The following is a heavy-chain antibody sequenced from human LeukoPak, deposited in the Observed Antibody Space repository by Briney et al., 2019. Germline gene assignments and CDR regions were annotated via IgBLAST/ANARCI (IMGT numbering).Heavy chain of an antibody. CDR1: EFTVSSNS. CDR2: VYSGGST. J-gene: IGHJ3*01. D-gene: IGHD3-22*01. Sequence: GESLRLSCAASEFTVSSNSMSWVRQAPGKGLEWVSGVYSGGSTFYADSVKGRFIISRDSSKNTLYLQMNTLRAEDTAVYYCAGGHSSGSYFNAYHLWGQGTMVTVSS. CDR3: AGGHSSGSYFNAYHL. V-gene: IGHV3-53*03.